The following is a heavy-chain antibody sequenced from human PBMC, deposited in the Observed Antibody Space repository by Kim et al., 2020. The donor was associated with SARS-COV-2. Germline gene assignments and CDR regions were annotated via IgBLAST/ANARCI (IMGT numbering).Heavy chain of an antibody. CDR2: IKSTGGYI. J-gene: IGHJ3*02. V-gene: IGHV3-11*03. CDR1: GFTFSDYY. CDR3: ARSVAGSALDI. D-gene: IGHD6-19*01. Sequence: GGSLRLSCAASGFTFSDYYMSWVRQAPGKGLEWVSYIKSTGGYIKYADSVKGRCTISRDNAKNSLYLQMNSLRAEDTAVYYCARSVAGSALDIWGQGTMVTVSS.